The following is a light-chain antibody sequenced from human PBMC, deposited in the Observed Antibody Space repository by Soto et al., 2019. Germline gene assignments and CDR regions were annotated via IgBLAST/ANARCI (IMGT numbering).Light chain of an antibody. CDR3: QQDFQYPLT. V-gene: IGKV1-16*01. CDR2: AAS. J-gene: IGKJ4*01. Sequence: DIQMTQSPSSLSASVGDRVTMTCRASQGIQNYLAWFQQKPGTAPKSLIFAASSLQSGVPSRFGGSGSGTEFILTISSLQPEDFATYYCQQDFQYPLTFGGGTRVEI. CDR1: QGIQNY.